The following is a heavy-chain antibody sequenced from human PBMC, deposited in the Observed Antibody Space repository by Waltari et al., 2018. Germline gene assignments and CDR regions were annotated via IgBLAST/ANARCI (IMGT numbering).Heavy chain of an antibody. Sequence: EVQLVESGGGLIQPGGSLRLSCAASGFVVSNNYISWVRQAPGKGLEWVSVIYSGGSTYYADSVQGRFTISRDNSKNTVYLQMNSLRAEDTAVYYCARESRSGWPFDYWGQGTLVTVSS. D-gene: IGHD6-19*01. CDR2: IYSGGST. CDR1: GFVVSNNY. CDR3: ARESRSGWPFDY. V-gene: IGHV3-53*01. J-gene: IGHJ4*02.